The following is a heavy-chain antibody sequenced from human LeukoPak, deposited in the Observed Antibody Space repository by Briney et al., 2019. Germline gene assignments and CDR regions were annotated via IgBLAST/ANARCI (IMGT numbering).Heavy chain of an antibody. V-gene: IGHV3-7*01. Sequence: GGSLRLSCAASGFTFSDYWMNWVRQAPGKGLEWVANIKQDGSEKYHVASVQGRFTISRDNAKNSLYLQMNSLRAEDTAVYYCAREGSSTGGDDCFDIWGQGTRVTVSS. CDR2: IKQDGSEK. CDR3: AREGSSTGGDDCFDI. CDR1: GFTFSDYW. D-gene: IGHD2-21*01. J-gene: IGHJ3*02.